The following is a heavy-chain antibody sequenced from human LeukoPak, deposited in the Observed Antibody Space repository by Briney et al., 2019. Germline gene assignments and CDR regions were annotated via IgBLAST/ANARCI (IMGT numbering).Heavy chain of an antibody. CDR1: GGSISSYY. Sequence: SETLSLTCTVSGGSISSYYWSWIRQPPGKGLEWIGYIDYSGSTNYNPSLKSRVTISLDTSKNQFSLKLSSVTAADTAVYYCARDHIAATGTSNSFDPWGQGTLVTVSS. V-gene: IGHV4-59*01. D-gene: IGHD6-13*01. CDR2: IDYSGST. J-gene: IGHJ5*02. CDR3: ARDHIAATGTSNSFDP.